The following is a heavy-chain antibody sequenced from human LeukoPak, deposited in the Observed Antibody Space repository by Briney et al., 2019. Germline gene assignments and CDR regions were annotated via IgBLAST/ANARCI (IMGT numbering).Heavy chain of an antibody. V-gene: IGHV1-46*01. CDR2: INPRGGSA. D-gene: IGHD3-10*01. J-gene: IGHJ4*02. CDR1: GYTFTNFY. CDR3: ARDYHGSGSLTTFDY. Sequence: ASVKVSCKASGYTFTNFYMHWVRQAPGQGLEWMGIINPRGGSASSVQRFQGRVTMTRDTSTSTVYMELSSMRSEDTAVYYCARDYHGSGSLTTFDYWGQGTLVTVSS.